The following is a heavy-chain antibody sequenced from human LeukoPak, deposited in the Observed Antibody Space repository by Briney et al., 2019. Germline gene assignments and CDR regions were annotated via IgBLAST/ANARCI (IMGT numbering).Heavy chain of an antibody. D-gene: IGHD3-10*01. CDR3: ARHWEYYGSGSYFRSNIKSYYMDV. V-gene: IGHV5-51*01. CDR1: GYSFTSYW. Sequence: GESLKISCKGSGYSFTSYWIGWVRQMPGKGLEWMGIIYPGDSDTRYSPSFQGQVTISADKSISTAYLQWSSLKASDTAMYYCARHWEYYGSGSYFRSNIKSYYMDVWGKGTTVTVSS. CDR2: IYPGDSDT. J-gene: IGHJ6*03.